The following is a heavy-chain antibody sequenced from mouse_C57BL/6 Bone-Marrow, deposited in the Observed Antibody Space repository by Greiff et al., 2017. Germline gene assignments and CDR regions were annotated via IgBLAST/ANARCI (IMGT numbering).Heavy chain of an antibody. CDR3: ARLFAY. Sequence: VQLQQSGPELVKPGASVKIPCKASGYTFTDYNMDWVKQSHGKSLEWIGDINPNNGGTIYNQKFKGKATLTADKSSSTAYMELRSLTSEDSAVYFCARLFAYWGQGTLVTVSA. V-gene: IGHV1-18*01. CDR1: GYTFTDYN. CDR2: INPNNGGT. J-gene: IGHJ3*01.